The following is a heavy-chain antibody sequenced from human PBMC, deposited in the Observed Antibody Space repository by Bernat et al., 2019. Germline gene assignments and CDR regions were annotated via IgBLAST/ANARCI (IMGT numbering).Heavy chain of an antibody. V-gene: IGHV1-18*01. CDR2: ISSYNGKT. CDR3: ARGAYYYDSSGYLDY. D-gene: IGHD3-22*01. J-gene: IGHJ6*04. CDR1: GYTFTSYG. Sequence: QVQLVQSGAEVKKPGASVKVSCKASGYTFTSYGISWVRQAPGQGLEWMGWISSYNGKTKYAQKFQDRVTMTTETSTSTAYMELRSLRPDDTAVYSCARGAYYYDSSGYLDYWGKGTTVTVSS.